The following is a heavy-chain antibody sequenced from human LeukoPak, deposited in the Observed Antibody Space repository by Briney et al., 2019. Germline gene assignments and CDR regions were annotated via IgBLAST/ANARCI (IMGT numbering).Heavy chain of an antibody. V-gene: IGHV1-2*02. CDR2: INPNSGGT. D-gene: IGHD3-22*01. J-gene: IGHJ4*02. CDR3: ARDPYYYDSSGPRGNNY. Sequence: GASVKVSCKASGYTFTGYYMHWVRQAPGQGLEWMGWINPNSGGTNYAQKLQGRVTMTRDPSISTAYMELSRLRSDDTAVYYCARDPYYYDSSGPRGNNYWGEGTLVTVSS. CDR1: GYTFTGYY.